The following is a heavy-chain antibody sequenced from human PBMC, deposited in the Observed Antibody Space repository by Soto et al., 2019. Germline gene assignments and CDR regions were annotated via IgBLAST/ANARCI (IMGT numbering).Heavy chain of an antibody. D-gene: IGHD4-17*01. V-gene: IGHV4-34*01. CDR1: GGSFSGYY. J-gene: IGHJ5*02. CDR2: INHSGST. CDR3: ARETYGDYVGYFDP. Sequence: TCAVYGGSFSGYYWSWIRQPPGKGLGWIGEINHSGSTNYNPSLKSRVTISVDTSKNQFSLKLSSVTAADTAVYYCARETYGDYVGYFDPWGQGTLVTVSS.